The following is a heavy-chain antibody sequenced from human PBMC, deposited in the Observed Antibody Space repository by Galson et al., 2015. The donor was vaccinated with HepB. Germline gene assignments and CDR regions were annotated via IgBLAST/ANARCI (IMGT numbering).Heavy chain of an antibody. CDR1: GIGFSSHG. J-gene: IGHJ4*02. CDR2: IWNDGSKK. V-gene: IGHV3-33*01. Sequence: SLRLSCAASGIGFSSHGMHWVRQAPGKGLEWVSVIWNDGSKKYYTQSVEGRFTISIDNSKNTLYLQMNSLRAEDTAVYFCARDLFRGPPDYFDYWGQGTLVTVSS. CDR3: ARDLFRGPPDYFDY.